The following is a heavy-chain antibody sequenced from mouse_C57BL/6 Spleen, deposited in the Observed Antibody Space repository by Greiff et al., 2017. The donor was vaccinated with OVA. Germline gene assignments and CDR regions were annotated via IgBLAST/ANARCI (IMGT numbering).Heavy chain of an antibody. Sequence: QVQLQQPGAELVKPGASVKMSCKASGYTFTSYWITWVKQRPGQGLEWIGDIYPGSGSTNYNEKFKSKATLTVDTSSSTAYMQLSSLTSEESAVDYCAGPVKGAYYYARDDWGQGTSVTVAS. CDR3: AGPVKGAYYYARDD. V-gene: IGHV1-55*01. D-gene: IGHD2-13*01. CDR1: GYTFTSYW. J-gene: IGHJ4*01. CDR2: IYPGSGST.